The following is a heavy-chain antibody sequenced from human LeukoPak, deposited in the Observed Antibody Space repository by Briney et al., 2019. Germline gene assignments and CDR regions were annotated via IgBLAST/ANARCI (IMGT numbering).Heavy chain of an antibody. Sequence: GASVKVSCKVSGYTLTELSMHWVRQAPGKGLEWMGGFDPEDGETIYAQKFQGRVTITTDESTSTAYMELSSLRSEDTAVYYCARGDLYCSSTSCYVYYYYYMDVWGKGTTVTVSS. V-gene: IGHV1-24*01. CDR1: GYTLTELS. J-gene: IGHJ6*03. D-gene: IGHD2-2*01. CDR3: ARGDLYCSSTSCYVYYYYYMDV. CDR2: FDPEDGET.